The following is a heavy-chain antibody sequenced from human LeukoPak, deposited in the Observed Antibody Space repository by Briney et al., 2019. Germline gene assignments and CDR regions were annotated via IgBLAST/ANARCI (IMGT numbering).Heavy chain of an antibody. CDR3: AKEPYSGSQLLDY. CDR2: ISSGGGST. J-gene: IGHJ4*02. D-gene: IGHD1-26*01. V-gene: IGHV3-23*01. Sequence: SGGSLRLSCAASGFTFSSHAMSWVRQAPGKGLEWVSAISSGGGSTYYADSVKGRFTIPRDNSKNTLYLQMNSLSAEDMAVYYCAKEPYSGSQLLDYWGQGTLVTVSS. CDR1: GFTFSSHA.